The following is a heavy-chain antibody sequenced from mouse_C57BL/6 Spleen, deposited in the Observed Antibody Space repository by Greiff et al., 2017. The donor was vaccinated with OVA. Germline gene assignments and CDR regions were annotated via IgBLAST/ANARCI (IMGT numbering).Heavy chain of an antibody. V-gene: IGHV3-6*01. Sequence: ESGPGLVKPSQSLSLTCSVTGYSITSGYYWNWIRQFPGNKLEWMGYISYDGSNNYNPSLKNRISITRDTSKNQFFLKLNSVTTEDTATYYCASKGAHGYPLYFDYWGQGTTLTVSS. CDR2: ISYDGSN. CDR1: GYSITSGYY. D-gene: IGHD2-2*01. J-gene: IGHJ2*01. CDR3: ASKGAHGYPLYFDY.